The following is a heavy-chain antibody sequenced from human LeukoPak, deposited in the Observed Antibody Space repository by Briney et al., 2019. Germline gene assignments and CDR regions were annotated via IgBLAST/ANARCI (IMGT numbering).Heavy chain of an antibody. V-gene: IGHV3-21*01. Sequence: GGALRLSCAASGCTFSSYSLNWVRQAPGKGLEGVSSISSSSSYIYYADSVKGRFNLSRDNAKNSLYLQMNSLRAEDTAVYYCARAGGRYYYDSSGYPGNFDYWGQGTLVTVSS. CDR2: ISSSSSYI. D-gene: IGHD3-22*01. CDR1: GCTFSSYS. CDR3: ARAGGRYYYDSSGYPGNFDY. J-gene: IGHJ4*02.